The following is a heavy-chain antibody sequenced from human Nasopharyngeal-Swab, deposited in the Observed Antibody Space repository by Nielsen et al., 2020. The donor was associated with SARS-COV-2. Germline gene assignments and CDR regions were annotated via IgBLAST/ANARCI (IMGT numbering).Heavy chain of an antibody. J-gene: IGHJ3*02. CDR1: GGTFSSYA. Sequence: SVKVSCKASGGTFSSYAISWMRQAPGQGLEWMGGIIPIFGTANYAQKFQGRVTITADESTSTAYMELSSLRSEDTAVYYCARVVDIVATIGSFDIWGQGTMVTVSS. V-gene: IGHV1-69*13. CDR2: IIPIFGTA. D-gene: IGHD5-12*01. CDR3: ARVVDIVATIGSFDI.